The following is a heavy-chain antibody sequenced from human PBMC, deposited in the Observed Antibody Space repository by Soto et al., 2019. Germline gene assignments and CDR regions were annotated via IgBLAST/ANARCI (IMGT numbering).Heavy chain of an antibody. CDR1: GFTFSSYG. V-gene: IGHV3-30*18. CDR3: AKGPTRNYVFGYYYYYGMDV. Sequence: QVQLVESGGGVVQPGRSLRLSCAASGFTFSSYGMHWVRQAPGKGLEWVAFISYDGSNKYYADSVKGRFTISRDNSKNTLYLQMNSLRAEDTDGYYCAKGPTRNYVFGYYYYYGMDVWGQGTKVTVSS. D-gene: IGHD3-10*02. J-gene: IGHJ6*02. CDR2: ISYDGSNK.